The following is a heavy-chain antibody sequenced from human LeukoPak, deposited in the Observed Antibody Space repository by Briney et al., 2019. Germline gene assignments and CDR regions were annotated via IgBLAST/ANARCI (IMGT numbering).Heavy chain of an antibody. D-gene: IGHD3-10*01. CDR1: GGSISSYY. CDR2: IYYSGST. V-gene: IGHV4-59*01. J-gene: IGHJ4*02. Sequence: SGTLSLTCAVSGGSISSYYWSWIRQPPGKGLEWVGYIYYSGSTNYNPSLKSRVTISLDTSKNQFSLKLNSVTAADTAVYYCASHYGSGSFYSPFDYWGQGTLVTVSS. CDR3: ASHYGSGSFYSPFDY.